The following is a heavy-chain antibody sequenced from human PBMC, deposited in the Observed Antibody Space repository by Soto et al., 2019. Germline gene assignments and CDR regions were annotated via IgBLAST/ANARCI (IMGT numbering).Heavy chain of an antibody. V-gene: IGHV4-39*01. J-gene: IGHJ4*02. Sequence: SETLSITCSGSGDSISSINHYWGWIRQPPGKGLEWIGSTYYTGRAYYNPSLKSRVTTSVVTTKNPFSLKLTSVTAADTAVYYCVRQSSYGSGSYYDYWGQGTLVT. D-gene: IGHD3-10*01. CDR3: VRQSSYGSGSYYDY. CDR2: TYYTGRA. CDR1: GDSISSINHY.